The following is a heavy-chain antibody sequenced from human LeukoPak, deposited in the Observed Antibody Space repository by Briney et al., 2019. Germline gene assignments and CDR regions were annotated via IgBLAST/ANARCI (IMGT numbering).Heavy chain of an antibody. Sequence: PGRSLRLSCAASGFTFSSYVMHWVRQAPGKGLEWVAVIWYDGSNKYYADSVKGRFTISRDNSKNTLYLQMNSLRAEDTAVYYCARDLGRRTLYYFDYWGQGTLVTVSS. CDR2: IWYDGSNK. V-gene: IGHV3-33*01. J-gene: IGHJ4*02. CDR1: GFTFSSYV. D-gene: IGHD1-26*01. CDR3: ARDLGRRTLYYFDY.